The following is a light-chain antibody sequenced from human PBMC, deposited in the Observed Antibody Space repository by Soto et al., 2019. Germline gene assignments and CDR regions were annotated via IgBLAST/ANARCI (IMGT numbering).Light chain of an antibody. CDR2: EVS. J-gene: IGLJ1*01. CDR1: SSDVGGYNY. V-gene: IGLV2-8*01. Sequence: QSVLTQPPSASGSFGQSVTISCTGTSSDVGGYNYVSWYQQHPGKAPKLMIYEVSERPSGVPDRFSGSKSGNTASLTVSGLQTDDDADYYCSSYSGTNYHYVFGTGNKVTVL. CDR3: SSYSGTNYHYV.